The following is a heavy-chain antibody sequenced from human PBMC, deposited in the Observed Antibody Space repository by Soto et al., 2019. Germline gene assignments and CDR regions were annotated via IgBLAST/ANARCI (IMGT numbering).Heavy chain of an antibody. CDR2: TYYRSKWNN. V-gene: IGHV6-1*01. Sequence: SAAWNWIRQSPSRGLEWLGRTYYRSKWNNDYAVSVKSRITINPGTSKNQFSLQLNSVPPEDTAVYYCARWIQGSHAFEIWGQGTMVTVSS. D-gene: IGHD5-18*01. J-gene: IGHJ3*02. CDR3: ARWIQGSHAFEI. CDR1: SAA.